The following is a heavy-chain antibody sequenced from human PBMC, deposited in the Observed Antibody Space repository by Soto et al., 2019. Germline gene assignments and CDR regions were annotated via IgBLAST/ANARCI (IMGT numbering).Heavy chain of an antibody. V-gene: IGHV4-30-2*02. D-gene: IGHD5-18*01. CDR3: AKYRRTPAEGYTLHY. CDR2: IYPIGST. CDR1: GGFVSSGGYS. Sequence: SETLSLTCAVSGGFVSSGGYSWSWIRQPPGKGLEWIGYIYPIGSTYYNPSLKSRVTISVERSKNQFSLNLRSVTAADTAVYYCAKYRRTPAEGYTLHYWGQGALVTVSS. J-gene: IGHJ4*02.